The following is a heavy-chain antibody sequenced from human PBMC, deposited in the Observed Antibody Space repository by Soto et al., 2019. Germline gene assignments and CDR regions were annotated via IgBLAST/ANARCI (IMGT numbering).Heavy chain of an antibody. CDR2: ISAYNGNT. J-gene: IGHJ3*02. V-gene: IGHV1-18*01. Sequence: QVQLVQSGAEVKKPGASVKVSCKASGYTFTSYGISWVRQAPGQGLEWMGWISAYNGNTNYAQKLQGSVTMTTDTSXSXXFMELRSLRSDDTAVYYWARDSTVYSRPVNHAFDIWGQGTMVTVSS. D-gene: IGHD6-13*01. CDR3: ARDSTVYSRPVNHAFDI. CDR1: GYTFTSYG.